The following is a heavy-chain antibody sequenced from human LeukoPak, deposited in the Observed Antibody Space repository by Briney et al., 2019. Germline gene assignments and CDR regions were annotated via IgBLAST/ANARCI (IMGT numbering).Heavy chain of an antibody. Sequence: GRSLRLSCAASGFTFSSYAMHWVRQAPGKGLEWVAVISYDGSNKYYADSVKGRITISRDNSKNTLYLQMNSPRAEDTAVYYCARDGSIAAAGAHYYPYMDVWGKGTTVTVSS. CDR1: GFTFSSYA. J-gene: IGHJ6*03. CDR2: ISYDGSNK. V-gene: IGHV3-30*01. D-gene: IGHD6-13*01. CDR3: ARDGSIAAAGAHYYPYMDV.